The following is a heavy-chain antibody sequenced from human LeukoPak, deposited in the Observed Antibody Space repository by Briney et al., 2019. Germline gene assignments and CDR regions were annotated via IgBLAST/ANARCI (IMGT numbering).Heavy chain of an antibody. D-gene: IGHD6-13*01. CDR2: IYSGGST. CDR1: GFTVSSNY. J-gene: IGHJ4*02. CDR3: ARDSGSSWSAFDY. Sequence: PGGSLRLSCAASGFTVSSNYMSSVRQAPGKGLEWVSVIYSGGSTYYADSVKGRFTISRDNSKNTLYLQMNSLRAEDTAVYYCARDSGSSWSAFDYWGQGTLVTVSS. V-gene: IGHV3-66*01.